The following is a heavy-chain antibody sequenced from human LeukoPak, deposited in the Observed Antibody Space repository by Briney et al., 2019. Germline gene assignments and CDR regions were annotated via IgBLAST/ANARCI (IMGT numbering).Heavy chain of an antibody. Sequence: SVKVSCKASGGTFSSYAISWVRQAPGQGPEWMGGIIPIFGTTNYAQKFQDRVTITADKSTSTAYMELSSLRSEDTAVYYCARVVGLTGYSSSWYSGYYYYMDVWGKGTTVTVSS. CDR2: IIPIFGTT. D-gene: IGHD6-13*01. CDR1: GGTFSSYA. V-gene: IGHV1-69*06. CDR3: ARVVGLTGYSSSWYSGYYYYMDV. J-gene: IGHJ6*03.